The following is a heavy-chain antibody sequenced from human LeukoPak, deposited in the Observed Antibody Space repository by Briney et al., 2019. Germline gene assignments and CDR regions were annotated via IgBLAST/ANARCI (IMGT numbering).Heavy chain of an antibody. CDR3: ARPGQLGSLYYGLDV. J-gene: IGHJ6*02. CDR1: GGSFSEYF. D-gene: IGHD7-27*01. Sequence: SETLSLTCAVYGGSFSEYFWTWIRQSPGKGLEWIGEINHSGSTNYSPSFKSRVTISVDTSKNQFSLKVSSVIAADTAVYYCARPGQLGSLYYGLDVWSQGTTVTVSS. CDR2: INHSGST. V-gene: IGHV4-34*01.